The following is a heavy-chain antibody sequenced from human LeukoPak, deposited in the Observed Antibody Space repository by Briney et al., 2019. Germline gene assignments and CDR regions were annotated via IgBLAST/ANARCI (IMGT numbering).Heavy chain of an antibody. CDR3: ARPGYYYGMDV. CDR1: GGSISSYY. CDR2: IYYSGST. J-gene: IGHJ6*02. Sequence: SETLSLTCTVSGGSISSYYWSWIRQPPGKGLEWIGYIYYSGSTNYNPSLKSRVTISVDTSKNQFSLKLSSVTVADTAVYYCARPGYYYGMDVWGQGTTVTVSS. V-gene: IGHV4-59*08.